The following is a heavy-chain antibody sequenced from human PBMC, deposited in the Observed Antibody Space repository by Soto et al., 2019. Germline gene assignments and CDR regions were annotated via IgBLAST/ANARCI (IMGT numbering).Heavy chain of an antibody. CDR2: ISGSGGST. D-gene: IGHD3-22*01. CDR3: AKGGYYDSKRAFEI. V-gene: IGHV3-23*01. J-gene: IGHJ3*02. Sequence: EVQLLESGGGLVQPGGSLRLSCAASGFTFSSYAMSWVRQAPGKGLEWVSAISGSGGSTYYADSVKGRFTISRDNSKNQLYLQMNSLRAEATAVYYCAKGGYYDSKRAFEIWGQGTMVTVS. CDR1: GFTFSSYA.